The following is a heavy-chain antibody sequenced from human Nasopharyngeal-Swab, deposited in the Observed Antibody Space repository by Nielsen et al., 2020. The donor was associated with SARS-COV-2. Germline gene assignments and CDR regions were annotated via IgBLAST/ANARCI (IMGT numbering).Heavy chain of an antibody. D-gene: IGHD3-22*01. CDR1: GFTFSRYW. CDR3: ARGGSSGYWLVY. Sequence: GGSLRLSCAASGFTFSRYWMHWVRQAPGKGLEWVAVIWYDGSNKYYADSVKGRFTISRDNSKNTLYLQMNSLRAEDTAVYYCARGGSSGYWLVYWGQGTLVTVSS. V-gene: IGHV3-33*08. CDR2: IWYDGSNK. J-gene: IGHJ4*02.